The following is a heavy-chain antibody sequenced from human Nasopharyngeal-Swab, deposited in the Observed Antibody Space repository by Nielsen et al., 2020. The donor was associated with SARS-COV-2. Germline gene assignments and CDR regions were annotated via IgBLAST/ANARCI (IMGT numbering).Heavy chain of an antibody. D-gene: IGHD4-17*01. CDR3: ARDGENYGDPFDY. CDR1: GGSISSSSYY. V-gene: IGHV4-39*02. Sequence: SETLSLTCTVSGGSISSSSYYWGWIRQPPGKGLEWIGSIDYSGSTYYNPSLKSRVTISVDTSKNQFSLELRSVTAADTAVYYCARDGENYGDPFDYWGQGILVTVSS. J-gene: IGHJ4*02. CDR2: IDYSGST.